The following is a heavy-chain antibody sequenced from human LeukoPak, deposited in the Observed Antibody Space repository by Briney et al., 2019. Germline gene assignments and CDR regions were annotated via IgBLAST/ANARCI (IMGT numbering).Heavy chain of an antibody. D-gene: IGHD4-17*01. CDR3: ARGGSGLGDYYYYGKDV. CDR2: MNPNSGNT. J-gene: IGHJ6*02. CDR1: GYTFTSYD. V-gene: IGHV1-8*01. Sequence: ASVKVSCKASGYTFTSYDINWVRQATGQGLEWMGWMNPNSGNTGYAQKFQGRVTMTRNTSISTAYMELSSLRSEDTAVYYCARGGSGLGDYYYYGKDVWGQGTTVTVSS.